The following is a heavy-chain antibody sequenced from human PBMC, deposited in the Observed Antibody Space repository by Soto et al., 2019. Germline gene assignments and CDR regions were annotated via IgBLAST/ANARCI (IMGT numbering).Heavy chain of an antibody. CDR2: ISSSSSTI. CDR1: GFTFSTYS. CDR3: TRGGVGPHGNWFDP. V-gene: IGHV3-48*02. J-gene: IGHJ5*02. D-gene: IGHD3-3*01. Sequence: VQVVESGGGLIQPGGSRGLSCGASGFTFSTYSMNWVRQAPGKGLEWVSYISSSSSTIYYADSVKGRFTISRDNAKNSLSLQMHRLRDEDTAVYYCTRGGVGPHGNWFDPWGQGTLVTVSS.